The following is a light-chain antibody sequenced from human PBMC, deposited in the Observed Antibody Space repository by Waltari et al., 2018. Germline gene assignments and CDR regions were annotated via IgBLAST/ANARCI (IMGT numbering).Light chain of an antibody. J-gene: IGLJ2*01. CDR3: QTWGTGIVV. CDR1: SGHSSYA. V-gene: IGLV4-69*01. CDR2: LNSDGSH. Sequence: QLVLTQSPSASASLGASVKLTCTLSSGHSSYAIAWHQQQPEKGPRYLMKLNSDGSHSKGDGIPARFSGSSSGAERYLTISSLQSEDEADDYCQTWGTGIVVFGGGTKLTVL.